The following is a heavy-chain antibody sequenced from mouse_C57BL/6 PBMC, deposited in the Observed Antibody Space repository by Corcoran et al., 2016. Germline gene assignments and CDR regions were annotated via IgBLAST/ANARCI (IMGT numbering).Heavy chain of an antibody. CDR3: ANYYGSSYG. V-gene: IGHV1-76*01. Sequence: QVQLKQSVAELVRPGASVTLSCKASGYTFTAYYINWVQQRPGQGLEWIARIYPGSGNTYYNEKFKGKATLTAEKSSSTAYMQLSSLTSEDSAVYFCANYYGSSYGWGQGTTLTVSS. CDR1: GYTFTAYY. D-gene: IGHD1-1*01. CDR2: IYPGSGNT. J-gene: IGHJ2*01.